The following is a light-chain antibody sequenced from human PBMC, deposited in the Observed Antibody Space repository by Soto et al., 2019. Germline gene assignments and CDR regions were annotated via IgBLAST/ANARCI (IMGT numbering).Light chain of an antibody. J-gene: IGKJ1*01. V-gene: IGKV1-5*01. Sequence: IQMTKSPSTLSAYVGDRVTITCRASQSISSWLAWYQQKPGKAPKLLIYDASTLESGVPSRFTGRGSGTEFTLTISSLQPEDFATYYCQQYNDYSGLFGQGTKVDIK. CDR2: DAS. CDR3: QQYNDYSGL. CDR1: QSISSW.